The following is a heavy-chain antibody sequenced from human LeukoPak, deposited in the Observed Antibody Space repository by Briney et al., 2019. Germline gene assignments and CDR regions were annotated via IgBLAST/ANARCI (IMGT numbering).Heavy chain of an antibody. J-gene: IGHJ4*02. V-gene: IGHV4-34*01. CDR3: ARGFLWFGELGY. D-gene: IGHD3-10*01. CDR2: INHSGST. Sequence: SETLSLTCAVYGGSFSGYYWSWIRRPPGKGLEWIGEINHSGSTNYNPSLKSRVTISVDTSKDQFSLKLSSVTAADTAVYYCARGFLWFGELGYWGQGTLVTVSS. CDR1: GGSFSGYY.